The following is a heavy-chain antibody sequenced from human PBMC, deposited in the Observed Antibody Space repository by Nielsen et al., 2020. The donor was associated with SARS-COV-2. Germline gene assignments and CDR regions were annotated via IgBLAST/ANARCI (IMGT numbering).Heavy chain of an antibody. V-gene: IGHV1-24*01. CDR3: ARMDIVATMSGGLYYYYGMDV. CDR2: FDPEDGET. J-gene: IGHJ6*02. CDR1: GYTLTELS. D-gene: IGHD5-12*01. Sequence: ASVKVSCKVSGYTLTELSMHWVRQAPGKGLEWMGGFDPEDGETIYAQKFQGRVTMTEDTSTDTAYMELSSLRSEDTAVYYCARMDIVATMSGGLYYYYGMDVWGQGTTVTVSS.